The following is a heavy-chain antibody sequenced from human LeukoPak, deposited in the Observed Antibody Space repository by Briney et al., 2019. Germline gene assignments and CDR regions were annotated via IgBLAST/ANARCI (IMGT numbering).Heavy chain of an antibody. CDR3: TRGRGAYGWFDP. V-gene: IGHV3-74*01. CDR2: ISSDGSNT. J-gene: IGHJ5*02. CDR1: GFTVSSFW. D-gene: IGHD3-10*01. Sequence: GGSLRLSCAASGFTVSSFWMHWVRKAPGKGLVWVSRISSDGSNTYYADSVKGRFTISRDTAMNTLYLHMHSLREEDTADYYCTRGRGAYGWFDPWGQGTQVTASS.